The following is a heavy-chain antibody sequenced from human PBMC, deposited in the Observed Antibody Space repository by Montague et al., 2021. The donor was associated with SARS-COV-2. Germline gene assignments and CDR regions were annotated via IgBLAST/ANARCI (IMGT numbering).Heavy chain of an antibody. Sequence: SETLSLTCAVYGGSFSGYYWGWIRQPPGKGLEWIGEINHSGSTNYNPSLKSRVTISVDTSKNQFSLKLSSVTAADTAVYYCARVRYYGSGTSLGMDFWGQGTTVTVSS. J-gene: IGHJ6*02. CDR1: GGSFSGYY. V-gene: IGHV4-34*01. CDR3: ARVRYYGSGTSLGMDF. D-gene: IGHD3-10*01. CDR2: INHSGST.